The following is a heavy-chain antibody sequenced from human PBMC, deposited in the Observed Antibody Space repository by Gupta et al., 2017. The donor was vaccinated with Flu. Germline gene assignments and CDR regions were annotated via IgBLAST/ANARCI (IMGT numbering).Heavy chain of an antibody. Sequence: EVQLLESGGGLVQPGGSLRLSCAASGFTFSSYAMSWVRQAPGQGLEWVSGVTGSGGSTYYADSVKGRFTISRDNSKNTLYLQMNCLRAEDTAVYYCAKKGEREKGYYFDYWGQGTLVTVSS. J-gene: IGHJ4*02. V-gene: IGHV3-23*01. CDR2: VTGSGGST. CDR1: GFTFSSYA. D-gene: IGHD3-16*01. CDR3: AKKGEREKGYYFDY.